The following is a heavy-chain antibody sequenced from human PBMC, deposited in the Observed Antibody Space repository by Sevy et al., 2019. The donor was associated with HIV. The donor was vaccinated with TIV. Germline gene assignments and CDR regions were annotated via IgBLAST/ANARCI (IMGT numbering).Heavy chain of an antibody. V-gene: IGHV3-30*18. J-gene: IGHJ4*02. CDR3: AKRDLNHQFLLDF. CDR2: ISGDGSDT. Sequence: GGSLGLSCAASGFTFDRYFMHWVRQAPGKGLEWLAVISGDGSDTSYADSLRGRFTISRDNSKNTLFLQMNRLGTEDTSVYFCAKRDLNHQFLLDFWGQGTLVTVSS. D-gene: IGHD2-21*01. CDR1: GFTFDRYF.